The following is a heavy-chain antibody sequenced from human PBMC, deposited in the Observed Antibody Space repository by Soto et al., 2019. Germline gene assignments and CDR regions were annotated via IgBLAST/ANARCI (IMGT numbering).Heavy chain of an antibody. CDR3: ARDHPHSYGVYYFDY. CDR1: GGSISNYY. D-gene: IGHD5-18*01. J-gene: IGHJ4*02. CDR2: VYSSGST. Sequence: PSETLSLTCTVSGGSISNYYWCWIRQPPGKGLEWIGYVYSSGSTHYNPSLQSRVTISADTSKNQVSLKVNSVTAADTAVYYCARDHPHSYGVYYFDYWGQGTPVTV. V-gene: IGHV4-59*01.